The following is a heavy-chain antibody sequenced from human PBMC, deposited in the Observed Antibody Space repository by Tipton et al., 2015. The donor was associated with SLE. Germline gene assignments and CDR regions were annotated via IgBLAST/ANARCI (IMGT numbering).Heavy chain of an antibody. CDR1: GFNFNSYS. V-gene: IGHV3-48*04. CDR3: AREGTLGRYFDY. D-gene: IGHD7-27*01. CDR2: IGSGFSTM. J-gene: IGHJ4*02. Sequence: GSLRLSCAASGFNFNSYSMNWVRQAPGKGLEWVSYIGSGFSTMYYADSVKGRFTISRDNAKNSLYLQMNSLRAEDTAVYYCAREGTLGRYFDYWGQGTLVTVSS.